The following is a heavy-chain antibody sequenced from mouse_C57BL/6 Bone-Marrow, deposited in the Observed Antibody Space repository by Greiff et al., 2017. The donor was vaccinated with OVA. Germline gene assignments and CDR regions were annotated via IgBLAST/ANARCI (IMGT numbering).Heavy chain of an antibody. Sequence: EVKVVESEGGLVQPGSSMKLSCTASGFTFSDYYMAWVRQVPEKGLEWVANINYDGSSTYYLDSLKSRFIISRDNAKNILYLQMSSLKSEDTATYYCARVKYYGSSYVFDYWGQGTTLTVSS. CDR2: INYDGSST. V-gene: IGHV5-16*01. D-gene: IGHD1-1*01. CDR1: GFTFSDYY. J-gene: IGHJ2*01. CDR3: ARVKYYGSSYVFDY.